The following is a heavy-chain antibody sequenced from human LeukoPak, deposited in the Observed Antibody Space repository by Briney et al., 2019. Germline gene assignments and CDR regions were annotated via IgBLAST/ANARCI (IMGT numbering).Heavy chain of an antibody. CDR3: AKVRITMVRGVITVPIWFDP. V-gene: IGHV3-23*01. D-gene: IGHD3-10*01. CDR1: GFTFRRYG. J-gene: IGHJ5*02. Sequence: PGASLRLSYAASGFTFRRYGTNWVRQAPGKGLAWVSSISGVGGSTYYAASVKGRFTISRDNSKNTLYLQMNSLRAQDTAVYYCAKVRITMVRGVITVPIWFDPWGQGTLVTVSS. CDR2: ISGVGGST.